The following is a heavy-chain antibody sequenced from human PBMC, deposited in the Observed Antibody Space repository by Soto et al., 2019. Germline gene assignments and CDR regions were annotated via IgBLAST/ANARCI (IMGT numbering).Heavy chain of an antibody. Sequence: LXLXCAASGFPFTRXIMNWVSQAPGKGLECVSSISSTTNYIYYADSIKGRFTVSRDNAKNSLYLEMNSLSAEDTALYYCARESEDLTSNFDYWGQGTLGTVSS. J-gene: IGHJ4*02. CDR2: ISSTTNYI. CDR1: GFPFTRXI. CDR3: ARESEDLTSNFDY. V-gene: IGHV3-21*01.